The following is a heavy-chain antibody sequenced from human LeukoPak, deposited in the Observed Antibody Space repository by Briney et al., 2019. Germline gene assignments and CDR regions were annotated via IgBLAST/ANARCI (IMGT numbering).Heavy chain of an antibody. V-gene: IGHV1-2*02. Sequence: RASVKVSRKASGYTFTGYYMHWVRQAPGQGLEWMGWINPNSGGTNYAQEFQGRVTMTRDTSISTAYMELSRLRSDDTALYYCARAAMDANWFDPWGQGTLVTVSS. CDR2: INPNSGGT. D-gene: IGHD5-18*01. CDR1: GYTFTGYY. CDR3: ARAAMDANWFDP. J-gene: IGHJ5*02.